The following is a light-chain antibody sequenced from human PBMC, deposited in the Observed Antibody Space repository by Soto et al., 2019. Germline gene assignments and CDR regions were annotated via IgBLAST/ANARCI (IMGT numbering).Light chain of an antibody. V-gene: IGKV3D-15*01. Sequence: EIVMTQSPVTLSVSTGERATLSCRASQFVSSNLAWYQQKPGQAPRLLIYGASTRATGIPARFSGSGSGTEFTLTISNLQSEDFAVYYCQHYGDSARTFGPGTRLEV. J-gene: IGKJ5*01. CDR2: GAS. CDR1: QFVSSN. CDR3: QHYGDSART.